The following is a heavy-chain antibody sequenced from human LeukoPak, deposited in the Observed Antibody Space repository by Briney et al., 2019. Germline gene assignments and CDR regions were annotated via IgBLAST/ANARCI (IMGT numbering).Heavy chain of an antibody. D-gene: IGHD2-2*01. CDR2: INSDGSST. CDR3: ARGVGCCSSTSCYWWFDP. J-gene: IGHJ5*02. V-gene: IGHV3-74*01. Sequence: PGGSLRLSCAASGFIFSRYWMHWVRQAPGKGLVWVSLINSDGSSTNYADSVKGRFTISRDNAKNTLYLQMNSLRAEDTAVYYCARGVGCCSSTSCYWWFDPWGQGTLVTVSS. CDR1: GFIFSRYW.